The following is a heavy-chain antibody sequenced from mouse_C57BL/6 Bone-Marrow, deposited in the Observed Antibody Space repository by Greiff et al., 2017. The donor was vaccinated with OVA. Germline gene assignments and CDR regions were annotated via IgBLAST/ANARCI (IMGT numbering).Heavy chain of an antibody. J-gene: IGHJ4*01. Sequence: QVQLQQSGAELVRPGTSVKMSGKDSGDNGTHSVIGWAKQRPGHGLEWIGDIYPGGGYTNYNEKFKGKATLTADKSSSTAYMQFSSLTSEDSAIYYCARDGYDYDGYYAMDYWGPGTSVTVSS. CDR1: GDNGTHSV. CDR3: ARDGYDYDGYYAMDY. D-gene: IGHD2-4*01. V-gene: IGHV1-63*01. CDR2: IYPGGGYT.